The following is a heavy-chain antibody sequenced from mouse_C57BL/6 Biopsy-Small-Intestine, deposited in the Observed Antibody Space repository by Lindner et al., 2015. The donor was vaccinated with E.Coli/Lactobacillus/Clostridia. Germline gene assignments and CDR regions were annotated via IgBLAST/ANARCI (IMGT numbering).Heavy chain of an antibody. D-gene: IGHD1-1*01. CDR1: GFIFGDHG. Sequence: VQLQESGGGLVKPGGSLKLSCTASGFIFGDHGMHWVRQAPEKGLKWVAYISGSSSTIFYADVLKGRFTISRDNAKNTLFLQMTSLRSEDTAIYYCARNYYGSGYDYWGQGTTLTVSS. J-gene: IGHJ2*01. CDR3: ARNYYGSGYDY. V-gene: IGHV5-17*01. CDR2: ISGSSSTI.